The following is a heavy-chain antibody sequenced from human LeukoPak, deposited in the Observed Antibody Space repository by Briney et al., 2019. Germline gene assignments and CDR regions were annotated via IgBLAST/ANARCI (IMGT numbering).Heavy chain of an antibody. CDR2: IWYDGSNK. J-gene: IGHJ4*02. CDR3: AKDGGGDYESYFDY. CDR1: GFTFSSYG. V-gene: IGHV3-33*06. Sequence: GGSLRLSCAASGFTFSSYGMHWVRQAPGKGLEWVAVIWYDGSNKYYADSVKGRFTISRDNSKNTLYLQMNSLRAEDTAVYYCAKDGGGDYESYFDYWGQGTLVTVSS. D-gene: IGHD4-17*01.